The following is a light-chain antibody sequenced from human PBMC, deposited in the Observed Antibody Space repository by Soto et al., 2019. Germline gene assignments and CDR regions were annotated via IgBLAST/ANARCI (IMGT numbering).Light chain of an antibody. CDR1: SSDVGGYNF. CDR2: EVT. Sequence: QSALTQPPSASGSRGQSVTISCTGTSSDVGGYNFVSWYQQHPGKVPKLMIDEVTERPSGVPDRFAGSKSCNTDSLTISGLQAEDEADYYCCACAGSTNRVFGTGTKFTVL. CDR3: CACAGSTNRV. V-gene: IGLV2-8*01. J-gene: IGLJ1*01.